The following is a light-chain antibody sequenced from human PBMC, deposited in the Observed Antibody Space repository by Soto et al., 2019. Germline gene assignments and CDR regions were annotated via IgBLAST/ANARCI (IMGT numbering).Light chain of an antibody. V-gene: IGKV1-39*01. CDR1: QSISSY. CDR2: AAS. J-gene: IGKJ2*01. Sequence: DIQMTQSPSSLSASVGDRVTITCRASQSISSYLNWYQQKPGKAPKLLIYAASSLQSGVPSRFSGSGSGTDFTLTISSLQPEDFATYYCQQSYSTQYTFGLGTKLEIK. CDR3: QQSYSTQYT.